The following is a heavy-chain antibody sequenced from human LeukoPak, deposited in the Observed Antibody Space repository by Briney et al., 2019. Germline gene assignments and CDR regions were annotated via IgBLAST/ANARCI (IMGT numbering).Heavy chain of an antibody. V-gene: IGHV1-3*03. CDR1: GYTFTSYT. CDR3: ARLHRRYYYYMDV. CDR2: INAGNGNS. J-gene: IGHJ6*03. Sequence: ASVKVSCKASGYTFTSYTIHWVRQAPGQRLEWMGWINAGNGNSKYSQEFQDRVTITSDTSASTAYMDLSSLRSEDMAVYYCARLHRRYYYYMDVWGKGTTVTVSS.